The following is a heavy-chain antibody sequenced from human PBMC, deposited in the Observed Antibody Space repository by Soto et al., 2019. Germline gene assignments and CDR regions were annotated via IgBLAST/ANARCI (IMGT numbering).Heavy chain of an antibody. CDR2: ISGTTSYI. CDR1: GFTFSSYT. CDR3: ARDVYGGYAYDY. Sequence: GGSLRLSCAASGFTFSSYTMNWVRQAPGKGLEWVSSISGTTSYIYYADSVKGRFTISRDNAKNSLYLQMNSLRVEDTAVYYCARDVYGGYAYDYWGQGILVTVSS. V-gene: IGHV3-21*01. D-gene: IGHD5-12*01. J-gene: IGHJ4*02.